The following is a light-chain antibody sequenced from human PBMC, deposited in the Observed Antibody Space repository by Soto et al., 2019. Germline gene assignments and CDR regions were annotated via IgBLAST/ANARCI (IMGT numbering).Light chain of an antibody. J-gene: IGKJ1*01. CDR1: QSVSSY. CDR2: DAS. CDR3: QQRSNWPWT. V-gene: IGKV3-11*01. Sequence: EIGLTQSPATLSLSPGERATLSGRASQSVSSYLAWYQQKPGQAPRLLIYDASNMATGIPARFSGSGSGTAFTLTISSLQPEDFAVYYCQQRSNWPWTFGQGTKVEIK.